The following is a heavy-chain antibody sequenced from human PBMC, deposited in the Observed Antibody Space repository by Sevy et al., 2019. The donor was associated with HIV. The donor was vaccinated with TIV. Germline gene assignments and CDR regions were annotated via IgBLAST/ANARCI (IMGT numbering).Heavy chain of an antibody. Sequence: ASVKVSCKASGGTFSSYAISWVRQAPGQGLEWMGGIIPIFGTANYERKFQGRVTITADESTSTAYMELSSLRSEDTAVYYCARDSSGGSYLFFDYWGQGTLVTVSS. V-gene: IGHV1-69*13. CDR2: IIPIFGTA. CDR1: GGTFSSYA. D-gene: IGHD3-16*02. CDR3: ARDSSGGSYLFFDY. J-gene: IGHJ4*02.